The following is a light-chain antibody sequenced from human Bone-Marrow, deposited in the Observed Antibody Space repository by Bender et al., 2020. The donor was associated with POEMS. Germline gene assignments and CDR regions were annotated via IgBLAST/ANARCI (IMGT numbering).Light chain of an antibody. CDR1: SSNIGTNP. CDR2: INN. V-gene: IGLV1-44*01. Sequence: QSVLTQPPSASGTPGQRVTISCSGSSSNIGTNPVNWYQQLPGTAPKLLIYINNQRPSGVPDRFSGSNSGNTATLTSSRVEAGDEADYYCQVWDRSNDQWVFGGGTKLTVL. CDR3: QVWDRSNDQWV. J-gene: IGLJ3*02.